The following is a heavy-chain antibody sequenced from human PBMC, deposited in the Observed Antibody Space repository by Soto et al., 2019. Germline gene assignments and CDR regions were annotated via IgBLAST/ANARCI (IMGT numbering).Heavy chain of an antibody. CDR3: ARVFDAFDI. CDR1: GFIVSTNY. J-gene: IGHJ3*02. CDR2: IYTGGST. Sequence: EVQLVESGGGLIQPGGSLRLSCAASGFIVSTNYMTCVRQAPGKGLECVSVIYTGGSTYYADSVKGRLTISRDNSKNTLYLQMSSLRAEDTAVYYCARVFDAFDIWGQGTMVTVSS. V-gene: IGHV3-53*01.